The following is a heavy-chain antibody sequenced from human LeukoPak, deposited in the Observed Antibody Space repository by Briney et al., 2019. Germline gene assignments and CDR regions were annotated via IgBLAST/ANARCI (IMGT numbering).Heavy chain of an antibody. V-gene: IGHV3-21*01. J-gene: IGHJ6*02. CDR1: GFTFSSYS. Sequence: GGSLRLSCAASGFTFSSYSMNWVRQTPGKGQDWVSSISSSSSYIYYADSVKGRFTISRDNAKNSLYLQMNSLRAEDTAVYYCASCRYYYGSGSQGHEFYYYYGMDVWGQGTTVTVSS. CDR3: ASCRYYYGSGSQGHEFYYYYGMDV. D-gene: IGHD3-10*01. CDR2: ISSSSSYI.